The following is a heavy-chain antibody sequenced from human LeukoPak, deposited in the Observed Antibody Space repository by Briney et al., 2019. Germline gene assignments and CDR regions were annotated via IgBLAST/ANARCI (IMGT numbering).Heavy chain of an antibody. D-gene: IGHD4-17*01. J-gene: IGHJ3*02. Sequence: SGPTLVNPTQTLTLTCTFSGFSLSTHKIRVSWFRQPPGKALEWLARIDWNDNKLYSTSLETRLTISMDTSKNQVVLTMTNMDPVDTATYYCARSEMTTVTTGAFDIRGQGTVVTVSS. CDR2: IDWNDNK. CDR1: GFSLSTHKIR. V-gene: IGHV2-70*04. CDR3: ARSEMTTVTTGAFDI.